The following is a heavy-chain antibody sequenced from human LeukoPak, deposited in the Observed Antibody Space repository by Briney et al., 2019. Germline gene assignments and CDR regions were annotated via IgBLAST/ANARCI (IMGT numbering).Heavy chain of an antibody. Sequence: GGSLRLSCGASGFTFSRYAMSWVRQAPGKGLQWVSEIGGSGGAIYYADSVRGRFTISRDNTKNSVFLQMNSLRAEDTAVYYCARVGYSSSSIDYWGQGTLVTVSS. CDR3: ARVGYSSSSIDY. J-gene: IGHJ4*02. CDR2: IGGSGGAI. CDR1: GFTFSRYA. V-gene: IGHV3-23*01. D-gene: IGHD6-6*01.